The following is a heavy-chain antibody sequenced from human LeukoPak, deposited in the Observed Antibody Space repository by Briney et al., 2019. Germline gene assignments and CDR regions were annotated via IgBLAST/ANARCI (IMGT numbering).Heavy chain of an antibody. D-gene: IGHD6-13*01. J-gene: IGHJ6*03. V-gene: IGHV4-30-4*08. CDR1: GGSISSGDYY. Sequence: SQTLSLTCTVSGGSISSGDYYWNWIRQPPGKGLEWIGYIYYSGSTYYNPSLKSRVTISVDTSKNQFSLKLSSVTAADTAVYYCARVHIAAAGTRDYYYYMDVWGKVTTVTVSS. CDR2: IYYSGST. CDR3: ARVHIAAAGTRDYYYYMDV.